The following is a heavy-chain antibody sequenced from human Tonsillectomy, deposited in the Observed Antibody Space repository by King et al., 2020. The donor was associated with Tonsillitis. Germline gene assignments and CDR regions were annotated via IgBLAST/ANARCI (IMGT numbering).Heavy chain of an antibody. D-gene: IGHD5-24*01. J-gene: IGHJ4*02. Sequence: QLQESGPGLVKPSETLSLTCTVSGGSISSYYWSWIRQPPGKGLEWIGYIYYSGSTNYNPSLKSRVTISVDTSKNQFSLKLSSVTAADTAVYYCARVASRWLPLHPIFAYWGQGTLVTVSS. CDR2: IYYSGST. CDR1: GGSISSYY. V-gene: IGHV4-59*01. CDR3: ARVASRWLPLHPIFAY.